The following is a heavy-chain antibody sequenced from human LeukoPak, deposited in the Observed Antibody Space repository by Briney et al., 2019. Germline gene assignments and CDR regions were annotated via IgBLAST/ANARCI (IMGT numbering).Heavy chain of an antibody. CDR2: IKPDGGTT. CDR1: GFTLGSYW. V-gene: IGHV3-74*01. J-gene: IGHJ4*02. CDR3: ARVRVGAYDFEY. Sequence: GGSLRLSCAASGFTLGSYWMHWVRQVPGKGLVWVSRIKPDGGTTTYADSVKGRFTISRDNAKNTLYLQMNSLRAEDTAVYYCARVRVGAYDFEYWGQGTLVTVSS. D-gene: IGHD3-10*01.